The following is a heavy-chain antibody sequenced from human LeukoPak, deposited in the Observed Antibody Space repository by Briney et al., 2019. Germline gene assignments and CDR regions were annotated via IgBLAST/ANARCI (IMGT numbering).Heavy chain of an antibody. V-gene: IGHV3-21*01. Sequence: GGSLRLSCAASGFTFSSYSMNWVRQAPGKGLEWVSSISSSSSYIYYADSVKGRFTISRDNAKNSLYLQMNSLRAEGTAVYYCARDKADTAMVPFDYWGQGNLVTVSS. CDR3: ARDKADTAMVPFDY. CDR2: ISSSSSYI. D-gene: IGHD5-18*01. J-gene: IGHJ4*02. CDR1: GFTFSSYS.